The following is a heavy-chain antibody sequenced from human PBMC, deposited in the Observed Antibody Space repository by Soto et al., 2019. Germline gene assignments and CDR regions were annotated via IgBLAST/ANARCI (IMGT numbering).Heavy chain of an antibody. CDR2: TSGSGGST. CDR3: AKMGSDIVVVVAASYGMDV. D-gene: IGHD2-15*01. V-gene: IGHV3-23*01. CDR1: GFTFSSYA. J-gene: IGHJ6*02. Sequence: GGSLRLSCAASGFTFSSYAMSWVRQAPGKGLEWVSATSGSGGSTYYADSVKGRFTISRDNSKNTLYLQMNSLRAEDTAVYYCAKMGSDIVVVVAASYGMDVWGQGTTVTVSS.